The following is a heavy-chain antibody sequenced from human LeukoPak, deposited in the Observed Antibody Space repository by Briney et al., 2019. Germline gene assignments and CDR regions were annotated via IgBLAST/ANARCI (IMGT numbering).Heavy chain of an antibody. CDR2: INPNSGGT. Sequence: ASVKVSCKTSGYSENFYGITWVRQVAGQGLEWMGWINPNSGGTNYAQKFQGRVTMTRDTSISTAYMELSRLRSDDTAVYYCARSTRELRKYNWFDPWGQGTLVTVSS. D-gene: IGHD1-26*01. CDR1: GYSENFYG. CDR3: ARSTRELRKYNWFDP. V-gene: IGHV1-2*02. J-gene: IGHJ5*02.